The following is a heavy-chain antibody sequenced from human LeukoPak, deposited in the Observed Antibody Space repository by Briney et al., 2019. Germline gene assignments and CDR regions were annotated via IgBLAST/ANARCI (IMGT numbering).Heavy chain of an antibody. J-gene: IGHJ4*02. CDR1: GFTFDDYT. D-gene: IGHD6-6*01. CDR2: ISRDGGKT. V-gene: IGHV3-43*01. Sequence: GGSLRLSCAASGFTFDDYTMHWVRQAPGKGLEWVSLISRDGGKTYYADSVKGRFTISRDNNKNSLYLQMNSLRTEDTALYYCAKAREYSSSSDMSFDYWGQGTLVTVSS. CDR3: AKAREYSSSSDMSFDY.